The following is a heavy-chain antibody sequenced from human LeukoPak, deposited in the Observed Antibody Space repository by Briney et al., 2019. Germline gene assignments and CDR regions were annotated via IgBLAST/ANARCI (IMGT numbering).Heavy chain of an antibody. J-gene: IGHJ4*02. CDR2: IYYSGST. CDR1: GGSINSGGYY. V-gene: IGHV4-31*03. Sequence: SQTLSLTCTVSGGSINSGGYYWSWIRQHPGKGLEWIGYIYYSGSTYHNPSLKSRVTISVDTSKNQFPLKLSSVTAADTAVYYCARGRGAVAGFYFDYWGQGTLVTVSS. D-gene: IGHD6-19*01. CDR3: ARGRGAVAGFYFDY.